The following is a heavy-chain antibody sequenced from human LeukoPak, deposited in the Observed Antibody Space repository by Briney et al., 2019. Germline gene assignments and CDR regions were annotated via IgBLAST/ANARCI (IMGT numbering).Heavy chain of an antibody. CDR3: TRDGTQGFYEGGEVSYYSFDY. V-gene: IGHV1-24*01. CDR1: GYTLTELS. J-gene: IGHJ4*02. Sequence: GASVKVSCKVSGYTLTELSMHWVRQAPGKGLEWMGGFDPEDGETIYAQKFQGRVTMTEDTSTDTAYMELRSLRSDDTAVYYCTRDGTQGFYEGGEVSYYSFDYWGQGTLVTVSS. CDR2: FDPEDGET. D-gene: IGHD3-22*01.